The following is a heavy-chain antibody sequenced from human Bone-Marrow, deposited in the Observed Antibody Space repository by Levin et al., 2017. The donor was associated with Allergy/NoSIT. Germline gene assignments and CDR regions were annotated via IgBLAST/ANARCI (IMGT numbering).Heavy chain of an antibody. CDR3: TRSLHCHGGNCYSPV. J-gene: IGHJ4*02. CDR1: GFTFSGYY. Sequence: GGSLRLSCVASGFTFSGYYMDWVRQAPGKGLEWVGRSRNKDNGYFTEYAASVKGRFIISRDESKNSVRLQMNSLKTEDTAVYYCTRSLHCHGGNCYSPVWGQGTLVIASS. CDR2: SRNKDNGYFT. D-gene: IGHD2-15*01. V-gene: IGHV3-72*01.